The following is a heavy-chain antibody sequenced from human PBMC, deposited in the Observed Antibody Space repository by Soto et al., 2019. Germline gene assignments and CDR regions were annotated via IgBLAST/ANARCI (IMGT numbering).Heavy chain of an antibody. D-gene: IGHD2-2*03. V-gene: IGHV3-48*01. CDR2: ISSSSSTI. CDR3: ARDQVDIVVVPAVGYYMDV. J-gene: IGHJ6*03. Sequence: GGSLRLSCAASGLTFSSYSMIWVRHAPGKGLEWVSYISSSSSTIYYADSVKGRFTISRDNAKNSLYLQMNSLRAEDTAVYYCARDQVDIVVVPAVGYYMDVWGKGTTVTVSS. CDR1: GLTFSSYS.